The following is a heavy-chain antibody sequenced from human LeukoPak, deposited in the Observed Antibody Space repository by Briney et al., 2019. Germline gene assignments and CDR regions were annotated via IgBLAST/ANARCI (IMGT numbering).Heavy chain of an antibody. CDR1: GFTVSSSY. Sequence: GGSLRLSCAASGFTVSSSYMSWVRQAPGKGLEWVSVIYSGGDTYYAESVKGRFTISRDNSKNTLYLQMNSLRAEDTAVHYCARDARGGYVLDSWGQGTLVTVSS. CDR3: ARDARGGYVLDS. D-gene: IGHD5-12*01. J-gene: IGHJ4*02. V-gene: IGHV3-53*01. CDR2: IYSGGDT.